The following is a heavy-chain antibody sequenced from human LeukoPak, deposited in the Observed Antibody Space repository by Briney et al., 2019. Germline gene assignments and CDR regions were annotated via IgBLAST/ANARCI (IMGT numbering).Heavy chain of an antibody. CDR1: GFTFGDYA. Sequence: GGSLRLSCTASGFTFGDYAMSWFRQAPGKGLEWVGFIRSKAYGGTTEYAASVKGRFTISRDDSKSIAYLQMNSLKTEDTAVYYCTSTSMIPMFGERDFDYWGQGTLVTVSS. CDR3: TSTSMIPMFGERDFDY. D-gene: IGHD3-10*02. J-gene: IGHJ4*02. CDR2: IRSKAYGGTT. V-gene: IGHV3-49*03.